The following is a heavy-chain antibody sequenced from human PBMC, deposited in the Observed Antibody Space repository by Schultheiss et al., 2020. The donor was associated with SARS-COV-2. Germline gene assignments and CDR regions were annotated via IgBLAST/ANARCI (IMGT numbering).Heavy chain of an antibody. CDR3: TQDDSTMTGFEY. Sequence: GESLKISCAASGFTFKTYWMHWVRQTPGKGLEWLAVISSDGNDGPYADSVRGRFTISRDNSKNTLFLQMNSLRPEDTAVYFCTQDDSTMTGFEYWGQGTLVTVSS. V-gene: IGHV3-30*18. CDR1: GFTFKTYW. D-gene: IGHD5/OR15-5a*01. CDR2: ISSDGNDG. J-gene: IGHJ4*02.